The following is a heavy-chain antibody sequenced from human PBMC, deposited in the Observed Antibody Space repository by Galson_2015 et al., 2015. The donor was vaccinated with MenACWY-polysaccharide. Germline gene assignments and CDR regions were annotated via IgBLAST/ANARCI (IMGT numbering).Heavy chain of an antibody. CDR2: ISWNSASI. V-gene: IGHV3-9*03. D-gene: IGHD5-18*01. Sequence: SLRLSCAASGFTFDDYAMHWVRQVPGKGLEWVSGISWNSASIGYGDSVKGRFTISRDNAKNSLYLQMNSLRPEDMALYYCAKDRSAYSLASRPQTFDYWGRGTLVTVSS. CDR1: GFTFDDYA. J-gene: IGHJ4*02. CDR3: AKDRSAYSLASRPQTFDY.